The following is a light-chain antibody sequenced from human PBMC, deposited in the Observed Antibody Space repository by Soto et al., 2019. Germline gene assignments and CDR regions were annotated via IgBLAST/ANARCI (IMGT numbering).Light chain of an antibody. CDR2: AAS. Sequence: IQMTQSPSYRSSSLGDRVTITCRASQSISSYLNWYQQKQGKAPKLLIYAASSLQSGVPSRFSGSGSGTDGTLTISSLKTEDGSTYYCQQNYSTPQTFGQGTKVDI. CDR3: QQNYSTPQT. V-gene: IGKV1-39*01. CDR1: QSISSY. J-gene: IGKJ1*01.